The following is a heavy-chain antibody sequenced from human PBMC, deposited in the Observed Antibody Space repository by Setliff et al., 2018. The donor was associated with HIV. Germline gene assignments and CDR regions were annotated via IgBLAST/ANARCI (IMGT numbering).Heavy chain of an antibody. CDR1: GGSIRSYY. J-gene: IGHJ4*02. V-gene: IGHV4-4*09. CDR2: IYSSGST. Sequence: KPSETLSLTCTVSGGSIRSYYWSWIRQPPGKGLEWLGHIYSSGSTNYNPSLKSRVTISVDTSKNQFSLKLYSVTAADTAVYYCARAYFGSGIYYWGQGTLVTVSS. CDR3: ARAYFGSGIYY. D-gene: IGHD3-10*01.